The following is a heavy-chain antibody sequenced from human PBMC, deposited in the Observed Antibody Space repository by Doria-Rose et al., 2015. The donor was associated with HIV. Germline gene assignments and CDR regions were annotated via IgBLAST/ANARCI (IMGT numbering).Heavy chain of an antibody. J-gene: IGHJ4*02. Sequence: PGLVKPSETLSLTCSVSGDSISTYYWNWIRQPPGKGLAWIGYIYYSGSTDYNPSLKSRVTISVDTSKNQFSLKLSSVTAADTAVYYCARGTFYDSSGYYPYFDYWGQGTLVTVSS. D-gene: IGHD3-22*01. CDR3: ARGTFYDSSGYYPYFDY. CDR1: GDSISTYY. CDR2: IYYSGST. V-gene: IGHV4-59*01.